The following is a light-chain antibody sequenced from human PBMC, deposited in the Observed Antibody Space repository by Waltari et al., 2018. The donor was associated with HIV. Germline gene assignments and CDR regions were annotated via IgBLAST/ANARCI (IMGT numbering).Light chain of an antibody. Sequence: QSALTQPASVSGSPGQSITISCTGTSSDVGGYNYVSWFQQHPGKAPKLMIYEFSNRPAGVANRFSGSKSGNTASLTISGLQDEDEADYYCSSYTTSSTLVFGGGTKLTV. CDR3: SSYTTSSTLV. CDR1: SSDVGGYNY. CDR2: EFS. V-gene: IGLV2-14*01. J-gene: IGLJ3*02.